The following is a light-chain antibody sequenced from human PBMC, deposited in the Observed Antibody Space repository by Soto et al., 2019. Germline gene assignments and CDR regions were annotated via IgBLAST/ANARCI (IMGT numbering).Light chain of an antibody. CDR3: VTWDGNLSAGV. V-gene: IGLV1-51*02. J-gene: IGLJ2*01. CDR1: SSNIENNY. Sequence: QSVLTQPPSVSAAPGQTVTISCSGGSSNIENNYVSWYQHFPGTAPKLLIYADNNRPSGIPDRYSGSKSGTSATLGITGLQTGDEADYYCVTWDGNLSAGVFGGGTQLTVL. CDR2: ADN.